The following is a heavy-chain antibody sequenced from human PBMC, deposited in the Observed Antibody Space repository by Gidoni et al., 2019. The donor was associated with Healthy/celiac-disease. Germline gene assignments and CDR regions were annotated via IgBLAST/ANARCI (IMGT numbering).Heavy chain of an antibody. V-gene: IGHV3-48*02. Sequence: EVQLVESGGGLVQPGGSLRLSCAASGFTFSSYSMNWVRQAPGKGLEWVSYISSSSSTIYYADSVKGRFTISRDNAKNSLYLQMNSLRDEDTAVYYCARDQARDGYNYLGWYFDLWGRGTLVTVSS. CDR1: GFTFSSYS. CDR2: ISSSSSTI. CDR3: ARDQARDGYNYLGWYFDL. J-gene: IGHJ2*01. D-gene: IGHD5-12*01.